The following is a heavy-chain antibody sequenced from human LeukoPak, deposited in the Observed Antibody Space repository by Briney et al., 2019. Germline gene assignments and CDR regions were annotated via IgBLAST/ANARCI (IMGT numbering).Heavy chain of an antibody. CDR3: ARGGGYCGGDCYGIDY. J-gene: IGHJ4*02. CDR1: GFTFKNSW. Sequence: PGGPLRLSCAASGFTFKNSWMSWVRQAPGKGLEWVANIKQDGSEKYYVDSVQGRFTISRDNAKNSLYLQMNSLRAEDTAVYYCARGGGYCGGDCYGIDYWGQGALVTVSS. CDR2: IKQDGSEK. D-gene: IGHD2-21*01. V-gene: IGHV3-7*01.